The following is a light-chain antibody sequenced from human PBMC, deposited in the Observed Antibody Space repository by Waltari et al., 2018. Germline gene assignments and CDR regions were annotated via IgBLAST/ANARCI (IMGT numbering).Light chain of an antibody. J-gene: IGKJ2*01. V-gene: IGKV4-1*01. CDR1: HHLLYSSNNKNY. CDR2: WAS. Sequence: DIVLTQSPDSLAVSSGERSSITCKSSHHLLYSSNNKNYLAWYQQKAGQPPKLLFYWASTRESGVPDRFSGSGSGTDFTLTISSLQAEDVAVYYCQQYYSSPYTFGQGTRLEIK. CDR3: QQYYSSPYT.